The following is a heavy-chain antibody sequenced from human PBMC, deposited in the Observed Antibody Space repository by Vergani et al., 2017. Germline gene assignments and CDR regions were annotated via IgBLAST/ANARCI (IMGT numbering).Heavy chain of an antibody. V-gene: IGHV3-72*01. D-gene: IGHD3-3*01. CDR3: ARGGDFWPYYYYMDV. Sequence: EVQLVESGGGLVQPGGSLRLSCAASGFTFSDHYMDWVRQAPGKGLEWVGRTRNKANSYTTEYDASVKGRFTISRDDSKNSMYLQMNSLKTEDTAVDYCARGGDFWPYYYYMDVWGKGTTVTVSS. CDR2: TRNKANSYTT. J-gene: IGHJ6*03. CDR1: GFTFSDHY.